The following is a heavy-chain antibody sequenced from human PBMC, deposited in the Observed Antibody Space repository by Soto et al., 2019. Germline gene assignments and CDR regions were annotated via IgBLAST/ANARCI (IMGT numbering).Heavy chain of an antibody. J-gene: IGHJ4*02. D-gene: IGHD2-15*01. CDR1: GTSISSYY. Sequence: QVQLQESGPGLVTPSETLSLTCSVSGTSISSYYWTWIRQPPGKGLEWIGFIHYSGSSNYNPSLKSRVTLSVDTSKNQFSLKLSSVTSADTAVYFWAGFCSGGRCPDHWGQGTLVTVSS. CDR3: AGFCSGGRCPDH. V-gene: IGHV4-59*01. CDR2: IHYSGSS.